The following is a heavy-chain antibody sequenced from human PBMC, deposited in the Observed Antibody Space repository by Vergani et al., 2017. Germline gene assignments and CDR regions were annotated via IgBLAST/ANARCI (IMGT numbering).Heavy chain of an antibody. CDR1: GFTFSSYS. V-gene: IGHV3-21*01. Sequence: EVQLVESGGGLVKPGGSLRLSCAASGFTFSSYSMNWVRQAPGKGLEWVSSISSSSSYIYYADSVKGRFTISRDNAKNSLYLQMNSLRAEDTAVYYCARDPAPSPTVVTFLLDFWGKGTTVTVSS. CDR3: ARDPAPSPTVVTFLLDF. J-gene: IGHJ6*04. D-gene: IGHD4-23*01. CDR2: ISSSSSYI.